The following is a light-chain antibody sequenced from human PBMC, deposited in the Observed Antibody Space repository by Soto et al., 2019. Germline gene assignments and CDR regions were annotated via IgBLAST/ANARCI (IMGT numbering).Light chain of an antibody. J-gene: IGKJ1*01. V-gene: IGKV1-8*01. CDR2: AAS. CDR3: QQYYSYPPT. Sequence: AIRMTQSPSSFSASTGDRVTITCLASQGISSYLAWYQQKPGKAPKLLIYAASTLQSGVPSRFSGSGSGTDFTLTISCLQSEDFATYYCQQYYSYPPTFGQGTKVDIK. CDR1: QGISSY.